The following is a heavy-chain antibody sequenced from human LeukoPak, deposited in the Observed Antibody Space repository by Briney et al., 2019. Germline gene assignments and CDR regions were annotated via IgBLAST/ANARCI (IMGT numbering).Heavy chain of an antibody. D-gene: IGHD2-2*01. CDR1: GFTFSSYG. CDR2: ISYDGSNK. CDR3: AKAYQLLGDFDY. J-gene: IGHJ4*02. Sequence: GGSLRLSCAASGFTFSSYGMHWVRQAPGKGLEWVAVISYDGSNKYYADSVKGRFTISRDNSKNTLYLQMNSLRAEDTAVYYCAKAYQLLGDFDYWGQGTLVTVSS. V-gene: IGHV3-30*18.